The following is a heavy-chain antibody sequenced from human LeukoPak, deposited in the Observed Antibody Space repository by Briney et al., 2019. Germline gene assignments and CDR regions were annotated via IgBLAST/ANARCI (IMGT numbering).Heavy chain of an antibody. Sequence: GGSLRLSCAASGFTFSSYSMNWVRQAPGKGLEWVSSISSSSSYIYYADSVKGRFTISRDNAKNSLYLQMNSLRAEDTAVYYCARVEGLAVRRQTFDVFDIWGQGKMVTVSS. CDR2: ISSSSSYI. CDR3: ARVEGLAVRRQTFDVFDI. D-gene: IGHD3-10*01. J-gene: IGHJ3*02. CDR1: GFTFSSYS. V-gene: IGHV3-21*01.